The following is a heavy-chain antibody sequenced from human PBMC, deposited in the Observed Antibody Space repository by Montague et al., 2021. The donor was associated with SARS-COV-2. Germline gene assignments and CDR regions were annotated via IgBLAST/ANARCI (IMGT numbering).Heavy chain of an antibody. Sequence: SHRLSCSGSGFTFGDYAVSWVRQAPGKGLQWVGFIRSRLYGGTTDYAASVKGRFTISRDDSRSIAYLQLNSLKTEDTAVYYCTSNASPYYGVDVWGQGTTVTVSS. J-gene: IGHJ6*02. CDR3: TSNASPYYGVDV. V-gene: IGHV3-49*04. CDR2: IRSRLYGGTT. D-gene: IGHD2-2*01. CDR1: GFTFGDYA.